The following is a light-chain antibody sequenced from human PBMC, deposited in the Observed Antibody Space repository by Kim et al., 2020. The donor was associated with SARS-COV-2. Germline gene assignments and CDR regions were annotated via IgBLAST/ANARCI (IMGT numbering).Light chain of an antibody. J-gene: IGLJ1*01. CDR1: SSNIGNNP. CDR2: GSS. V-gene: IGLV1-44*01. CDR3: ATWDDNVSGEGL. Sequence: ELTQPPSASGTPGQTVTISCSGSSSNIGNNPVNWYQQLPGTAPKLLIYGSSQRPSGVPDRFSGSKSRTSASLAISGLQSEDEADYYCATWDDNVSGEGLFGTGTKVTVL.